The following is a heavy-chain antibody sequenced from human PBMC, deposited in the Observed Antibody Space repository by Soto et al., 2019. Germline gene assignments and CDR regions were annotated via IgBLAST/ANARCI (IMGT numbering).Heavy chain of an antibody. V-gene: IGHV4-59*08. Sequence: QVQLQESGPGLVKPSETLSLTCTVSGGSISDYYWSWIRQPPGKGLEWIGYIYYSGTTNYSPSLKSRGTISVDTSKNQFSLELSSVTAADSAIYYCARQSGGYYYYGMDVWGQGTTVTVSS. CDR3: ARQSGGYYYYGMDV. D-gene: IGHD1-26*01. CDR2: IYYSGTT. CDR1: GGSISDYY. J-gene: IGHJ6*02.